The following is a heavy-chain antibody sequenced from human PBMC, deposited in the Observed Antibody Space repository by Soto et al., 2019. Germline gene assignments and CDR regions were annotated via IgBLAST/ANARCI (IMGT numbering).Heavy chain of an antibody. CDR1: GFTFSSLW. Sequence: EVQLVESGGGLVLPGGSLRLSCAASGFTFSSLWMSWVRQAPGKGLEWVANIKPDGSDQYYVDSVKGRFTISRDNARNSRYLQMNSLRGDGTAVYYCTRAGGSYYFDFWGQGTLVTVSA. V-gene: IGHV3-7*01. D-gene: IGHD3-10*01. J-gene: IGHJ4*02. CDR2: IKPDGSDQ. CDR3: TRAGGSYYFDF.